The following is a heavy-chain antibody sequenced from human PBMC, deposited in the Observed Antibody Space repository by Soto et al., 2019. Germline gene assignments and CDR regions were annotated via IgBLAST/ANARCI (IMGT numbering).Heavy chain of an antibody. J-gene: IGHJ4*02. CDR3: ARAPSYSSSWLGY. V-gene: IGHV3-23*01. CDR2: INGGGDIT. D-gene: IGHD6-13*01. CDR1: GFTFSDYA. Sequence: PGGSLRLSCAASGFTFSDYAMTWVRQAPGRGLDWVSCINGGGDITYYADSVKGRFTISRDNSKNTLYLQMNSLRAEDAAAYYCARAPSYSSSWLGYWGLGTLVTVSS.